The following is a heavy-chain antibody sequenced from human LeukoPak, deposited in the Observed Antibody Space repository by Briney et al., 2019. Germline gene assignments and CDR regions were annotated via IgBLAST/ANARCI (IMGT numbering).Heavy chain of an antibody. D-gene: IGHD6-19*01. CDR2: INWNGGST. CDR1: GFTFDDYG. Sequence: GGSLRLSCAASGFTFDDYGMSWVRQAPGKGLEWVSGINWNGGSTGYADSVKGRFTLARDNAKNSLYLQMNSLRAEDTALYYCARERNSGWGTAFDPWGQGTLVTVSS. V-gene: IGHV3-20*04. J-gene: IGHJ5*02. CDR3: ARERNSGWGTAFDP.